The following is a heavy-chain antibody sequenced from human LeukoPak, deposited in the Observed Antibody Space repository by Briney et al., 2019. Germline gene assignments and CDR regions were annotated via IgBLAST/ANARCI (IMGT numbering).Heavy chain of an antibody. D-gene: IGHD3-22*01. CDR1: GFTFSSYG. Sequence: QAGGSLRLSCAASGFTFSSYGMHWVRQAPGKGLEWVAVIWYGGSNKYYADSVKGRFTISRDNSKNTLYLQMNSLRAEDTAVYYCARDVIYYDSSGPEPGAHWGQGTLVTVSS. J-gene: IGHJ4*02. V-gene: IGHV3-33*01. CDR2: IWYGGSNK. CDR3: ARDVIYYDSSGPEPGAH.